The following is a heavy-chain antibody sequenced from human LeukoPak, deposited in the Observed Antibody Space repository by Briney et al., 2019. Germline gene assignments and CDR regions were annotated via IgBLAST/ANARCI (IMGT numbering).Heavy chain of an antibody. Sequence: GGSLRLSCAASGFTFSSYGMHWVRQAPGKGLEWVAVIWYGGSNKYYADSVKGRFTISRDNAKNSLYLQMNSLRAEDTAVYYCARDGGVGADYWGQGTLVTVSS. V-gene: IGHV3-33*08. J-gene: IGHJ4*02. CDR1: GFTFSSYG. D-gene: IGHD1-26*01. CDR2: IWYGGSNK. CDR3: ARDGGVGADY.